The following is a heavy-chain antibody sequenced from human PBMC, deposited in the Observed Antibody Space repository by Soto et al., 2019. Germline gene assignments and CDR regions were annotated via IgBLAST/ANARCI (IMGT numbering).Heavy chain of an antibody. CDR1: GFSLSTSGVG. V-gene: IGHV2-5*02. D-gene: IGHD6-13*01. Sequence: QITLKESGPTLVKPTQTLTLTCTFSGFSLSTSGVGVGWIRQPPGKALEWLALIYWDDDKRYSTSLKSRLTITKDPSKNQVVLTMTNIDPVDTATYYCAHRLAATGLFDYWGQGTLVTVSS. CDR3: AHRLAATGLFDY. CDR2: IYWDDDK. J-gene: IGHJ4*02.